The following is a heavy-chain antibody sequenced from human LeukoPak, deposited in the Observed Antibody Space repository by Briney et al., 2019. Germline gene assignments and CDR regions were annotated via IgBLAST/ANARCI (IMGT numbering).Heavy chain of an antibody. CDR2: IYYSGST. J-gene: IGHJ3*02. D-gene: IGHD3-9*01. Sequence: SETLSLTCTVSGGSISSTSYFRGWLRQPPGKGLEWIGSIYYSGSTYYNTSLKSRVTISVDTSKNQFSLKLSSVTAADTAVYYCARHLKATGAFDIWGQGTMVTV. CDR3: ARHLKATGAFDI. V-gene: IGHV4-39*01. CDR1: GGSISSTSYF.